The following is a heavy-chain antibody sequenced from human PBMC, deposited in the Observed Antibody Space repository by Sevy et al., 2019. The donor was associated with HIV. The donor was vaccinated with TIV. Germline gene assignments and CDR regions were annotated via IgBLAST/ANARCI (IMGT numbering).Heavy chain of an antibody. V-gene: IGHV3-74*01. Sequence: GGSLRLSCAASGFTFSTHWMHWVRQAPGKGLVWLSRINADGSSTSYADSVKGRFFISRDNAKNTLYLEMNSLRADDTAVYYCARGTVVTLDYWGQGTLVTVSS. CDR1: GFTFSTHW. J-gene: IGHJ4*02. CDR2: INADGSST. D-gene: IGHD2-21*02. CDR3: ARGTVVTLDY.